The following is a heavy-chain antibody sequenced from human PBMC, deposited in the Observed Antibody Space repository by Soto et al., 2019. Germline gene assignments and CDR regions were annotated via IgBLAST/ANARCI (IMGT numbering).Heavy chain of an antibody. V-gene: IGHV2-5*02. CDR2: IYWDDDK. Sequence: QITLKESGPTLVKPTQTLTLTCTFSGFSLSTSGVGVAWIRQPPGKALEWLALIYWDDDKRYRPSLESRLTITKDTSKNQVDLTMTNXXSXXXXTYXXAXXXXXXXXXXXXXXSGMDVWGQGTTVTVSS. CDR1: GFSLSTSGVG. D-gene: IGHD2-21*01. J-gene: IGHJ6*02. CDR3: AXXXXXXXXXXXXXXSGMDV.